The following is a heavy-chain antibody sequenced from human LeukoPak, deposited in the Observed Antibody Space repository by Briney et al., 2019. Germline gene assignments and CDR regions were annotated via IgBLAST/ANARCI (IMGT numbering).Heavy chain of an antibody. V-gene: IGHV3-48*03. CDR1: GFTISSNY. CDR2: ISSSGSTI. Sequence: GGSLRLSCAASGFTISSNYMNWVRQAPGKGLEWVSYISSSGSTIYYADSVKGRFTISRDNAKNSLYLQMNSLSAEDTAVYYCAELGITMIGGVWGKGTTVTISS. CDR3: AELGITMIGGV. D-gene: IGHD3-10*02. J-gene: IGHJ6*04.